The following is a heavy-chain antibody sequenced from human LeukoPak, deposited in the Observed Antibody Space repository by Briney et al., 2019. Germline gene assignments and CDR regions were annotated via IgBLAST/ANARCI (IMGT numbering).Heavy chain of an antibody. CDR3: ATDVRGLVPYYFDF. Sequence: SETLSLTCAVSGGSISSYYWNWIRQPPGKGLEWIGYIYYSGSTNYNPSLKSRVTISIDTSKNQLSLQLSSVTAADTAVYYCATDVRGLVPYYFDFWGQGTLVTVPS. CDR1: GGSISSYY. CDR2: IYYSGST. D-gene: IGHD3-10*02. V-gene: IGHV4-59*01. J-gene: IGHJ4*02.